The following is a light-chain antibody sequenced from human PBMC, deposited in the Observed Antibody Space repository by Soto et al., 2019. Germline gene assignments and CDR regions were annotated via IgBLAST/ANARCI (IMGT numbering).Light chain of an antibody. Sequence: EIVITQSPGTLSLSPGERDTLYCRASQSVSSRLAWYQQKPGKAPRLLISGASSRATGIPDRLSGSGSGTDFTLTISRLEPEDSAVYYCQQYGSSGTFGQGTKVDIK. CDR2: GAS. J-gene: IGKJ1*01. V-gene: IGKV3-20*01. CDR1: QSVSSR. CDR3: QQYGSSGT.